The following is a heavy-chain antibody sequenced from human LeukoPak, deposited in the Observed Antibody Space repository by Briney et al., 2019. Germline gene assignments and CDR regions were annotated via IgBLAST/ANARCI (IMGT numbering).Heavy chain of an antibody. CDR2: INPNSGGT. J-gene: IGHJ6*04. CDR3: ARVRYDILTGYYLKLDV. CDR1: GYTFTGYY. V-gene: IGHV1-2*06. Sequence: ASVKVSCKASGYTFTGYYMHWVRQAPGQGLEWMGRINPNSGGTNYARKFRGRVTMTRDTSISTAYMELSRLRSDDTAVYYCARVRYDILTGYYLKLDVWGKGTTVTVSS. D-gene: IGHD3-9*01.